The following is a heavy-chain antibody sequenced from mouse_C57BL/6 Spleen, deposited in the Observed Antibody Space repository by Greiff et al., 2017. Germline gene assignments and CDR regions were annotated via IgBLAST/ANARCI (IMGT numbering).Heavy chain of an antibody. CDR2: INPSSGYT. CDR1: GYTFTSYT. CDR3: ARGPVAHFDY. Sequence: QVQLKESGAELARPGASVTMSCKASGYTFTSYTMHWVKQRPGQGLEWIGYINPSSGYTKYNQKFKDKATLTADKSSSTAYMQLSSLTSEDSAVYYCARGPVAHFDYWGQGTTLTVSS. V-gene: IGHV1-4*01. J-gene: IGHJ2*01.